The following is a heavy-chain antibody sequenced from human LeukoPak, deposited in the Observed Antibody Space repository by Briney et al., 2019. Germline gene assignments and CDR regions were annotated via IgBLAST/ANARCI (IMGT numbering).Heavy chain of an antibody. CDR3: ARDLSFRNGDYDY. Sequence: GGSLRLSCAASGFTFSSYAMHWVRQAPGKGLEWVAVISYDGSNKHYADSVKGRFTISRDNSKNTLYLQMNSLRAEDTAVYYCARDLSFRNGDYDYWGQGTLVTVSS. J-gene: IGHJ4*02. CDR2: ISYDGSNK. V-gene: IGHV3-30-3*01. CDR1: GFTFSSYA. D-gene: IGHD4-17*01.